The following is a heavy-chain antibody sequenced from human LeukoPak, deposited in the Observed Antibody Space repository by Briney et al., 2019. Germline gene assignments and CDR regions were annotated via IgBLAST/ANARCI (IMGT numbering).Heavy chain of an antibody. D-gene: IGHD6-13*01. V-gene: IGHV6-1*01. J-gene: IGHJ5*02. Sequence: SQTLSLTCAISGDSVSSNSAAWNWIRQSPSRGLEWLGRTYYRSKWYNDYAVSVKSRITINPDTSKNQFSLQLNSVTPEDTAVYYCAREARIMGIAAAGTGFDPWGQGTLVTVSS. CDR2: TYYRSKWYN. CDR3: AREARIMGIAAAGTGFDP. CDR1: GDSVSSNSAA.